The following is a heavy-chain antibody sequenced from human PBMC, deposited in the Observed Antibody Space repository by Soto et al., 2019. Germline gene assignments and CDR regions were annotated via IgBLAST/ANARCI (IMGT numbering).Heavy chain of an antibody. D-gene: IGHD3-10*01. Sequence: QLQLHMSGSGLVKPSQTLSLTCTVSGASITYGAYSWSWIRQTPGKVLEWIGYINHLETTFYNPSFDTRLTVSIDRTMSQFSLCLKSISAADRAVYFCALGGGFDSIDYWGQGILVAVSS. CDR1: GASITYGAYS. CDR2: INHLETT. CDR3: ALGGGFDSIDY. V-gene: IGHV4-30-2*01. J-gene: IGHJ4*02.